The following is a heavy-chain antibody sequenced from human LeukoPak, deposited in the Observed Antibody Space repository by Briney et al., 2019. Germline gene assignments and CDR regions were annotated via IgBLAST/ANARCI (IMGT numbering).Heavy chain of an antibody. Sequence: GGSLRLSCAASGFTFSSYSMNWVRQAPGKGLEWVSSISSSSSYIYYADSVKGRLTISRDNAKNSLYLQMNSLRAEDTAVYYCAREYSSGWYHWDYWGQGTLVTVSS. D-gene: IGHD6-19*01. V-gene: IGHV3-21*01. CDR3: AREYSSGWYHWDY. CDR1: GFTFSSYS. J-gene: IGHJ4*02. CDR2: ISSSSSYI.